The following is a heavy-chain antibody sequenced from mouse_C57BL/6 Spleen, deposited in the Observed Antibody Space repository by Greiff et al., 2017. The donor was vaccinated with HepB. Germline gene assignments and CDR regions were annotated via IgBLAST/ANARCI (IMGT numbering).Heavy chain of an antibody. CDR3: ASATAQAATWFAY. V-gene: IGHV1-54*01. Sequence: VQLQQSGAELVRPGTSVKVSCKASGYAFTNYLIEWVKQRPGQGLEWIGVINPGSGGTNYNEKFKGKATLTADKSSSTAYMQLSSLTSEDSAVYFCASATAQAATWFAYWGQGTLVTVSA. J-gene: IGHJ3*01. CDR2: INPGSGGT. D-gene: IGHD3-2*02. CDR1: GYAFTNYL.